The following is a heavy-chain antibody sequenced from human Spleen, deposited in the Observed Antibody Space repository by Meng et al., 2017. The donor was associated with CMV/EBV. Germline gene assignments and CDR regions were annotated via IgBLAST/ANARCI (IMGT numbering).Heavy chain of an antibody. D-gene: IGHD3-22*01. V-gene: IGHV1-2*02. CDR3: VANYYDSNGYTYIDY. Sequence: SGHTFTGYYMHWVRQVPGQGLEWVGWVSPDSGATLYSQRVQGRVTMTWDTATTTIYMDLSSLRYDDTAGYYCVANYYDSNGYTYIDYWGQGTLVTVSS. CDR1: GHTFTGYY. CDR2: VSPDSGAT. J-gene: IGHJ4*02.